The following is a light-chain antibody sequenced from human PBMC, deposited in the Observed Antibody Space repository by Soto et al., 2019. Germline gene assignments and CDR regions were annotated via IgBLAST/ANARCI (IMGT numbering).Light chain of an antibody. Sequence: EIVMTQSPATLSVSPGERSTLSCRASQSVSSNLAWYQQKPGQAPRLLIYCASTRATGIPARFSGSGSGTEFTLTISSLQSEEFAVYYCQQYNNWPPLTFGGGTKVEIK. CDR2: CAS. V-gene: IGKV3-15*01. CDR1: QSVSSN. CDR3: QQYNNWPPLT. J-gene: IGKJ4*01.